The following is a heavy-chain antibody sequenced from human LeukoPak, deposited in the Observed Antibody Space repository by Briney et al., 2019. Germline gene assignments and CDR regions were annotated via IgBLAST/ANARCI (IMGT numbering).Heavy chain of an antibody. CDR1: GGTFSSYA. D-gene: IGHD4-23*01. J-gene: IGHJ6*02. CDR3: AILGGNTEDYYYYGMDV. CDR2: IIPILGIA. V-gene: IGHV1-69*04. Sequence: SVKVSCKASGGTFSSYAISWVRQAPGQGLEWMGRIIPILGIANYAQKFQGRVTITADKSTSTAYMELSSLRSEDTAVYYCAILGGNTEDYYYYGMDVWGQGTTVTVSS.